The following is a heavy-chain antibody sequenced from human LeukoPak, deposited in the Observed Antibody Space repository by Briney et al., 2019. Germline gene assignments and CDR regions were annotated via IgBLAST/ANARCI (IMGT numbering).Heavy chain of an antibody. CDR1: GFTFSNYY. V-gene: IGHV3-7*01. CDR2: IKGDGSHK. J-gene: IGHJ4*02. Sequence: PGGTLRLSCAVSGFTFSNYYMSWVRQAPGKGLEWVGDIKGDGSHKYYVDSVRGGFTFFRDNAKNSLYLQMRGLRVEDTGVYYCARDEFPLETDYPFDHWGRGSLVTVSS. D-gene: IGHD4-11*01. CDR3: ARDEFPLETDYPFDH.